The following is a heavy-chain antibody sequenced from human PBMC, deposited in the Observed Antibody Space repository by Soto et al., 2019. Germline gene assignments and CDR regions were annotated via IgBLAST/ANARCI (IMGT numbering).Heavy chain of an antibody. D-gene: IGHD4-17*01. J-gene: IGHJ6*03. V-gene: IGHV3-73*01. CDR1: GFTFSGSA. Sequence: EVQLVESGGGLVQPGGSLKLSCAASGFTFSGSAMHWVRQASGKGLEWVGRIRSKANSYATAYAASVKGRFTISGDDSKNTADLQRNSLKTEDTAVYYCTRTLTKGGTVTTRQYYYYYMDVGGKGTTVTVS. CDR2: IRSKANSYAT. CDR3: TRTLTKGGTVTTRQYYYYYMDV.